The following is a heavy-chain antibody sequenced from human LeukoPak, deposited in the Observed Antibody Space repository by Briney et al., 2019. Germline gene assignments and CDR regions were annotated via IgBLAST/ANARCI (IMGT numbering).Heavy chain of an antibody. CDR1: GFTFSSYS. D-gene: IGHD3-10*01. CDR2: INHSGST. CDR3: ARGAGAMVRGVSN. V-gene: IGHV4-34*01. Sequence: GSLRLSCAASGFTFSSYSMNWVRQAPGKGLEWIGEINHSGSTNYNPSLKSRVTISVDTSKNQFSLKLSSVTAADTAVYYCARGAGAMVRGVSNWGQGTLVTVSS. J-gene: IGHJ4*02.